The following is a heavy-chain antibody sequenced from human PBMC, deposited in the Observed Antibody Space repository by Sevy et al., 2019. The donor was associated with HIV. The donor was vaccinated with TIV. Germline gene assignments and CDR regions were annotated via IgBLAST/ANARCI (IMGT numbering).Heavy chain of an antibody. Sequence: GGSLRLSCAASGFTFANYAMHWVRQAPGKGLEWVSGISGKSGRLGYADSVRGGFTISRDNAKNSLYLQMNSRRADDRALDYCGKEVYGGIAAAGTGEFDPWGQGTLVTVSS. CDR3: GKEVYGGIAAAGTGEFDP. V-gene: IGHV3-9*01. CDR1: GFTFANYA. D-gene: IGHD6-13*01. J-gene: IGHJ5*02. CDR2: ISGKSGRL.